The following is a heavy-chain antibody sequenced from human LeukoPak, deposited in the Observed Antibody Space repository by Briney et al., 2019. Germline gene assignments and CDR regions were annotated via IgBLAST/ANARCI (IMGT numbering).Heavy chain of an antibody. CDR1: GFAFSSYW. CDR3: ANWDRGSYSFDY. J-gene: IGHJ4*02. CDR2: ITQDGSDK. V-gene: IGHV3-7*01. D-gene: IGHD1-26*01. Sequence: PGGSLRLSCAASGFAFSSYWMSWVRQAPGKGLEWVATITQDGSDKYYVDSVKGRFTIARDNAKNSLYPQMHRLSAEDTAVYYCANWDRGSYSFDYCGQGTLVTVSS.